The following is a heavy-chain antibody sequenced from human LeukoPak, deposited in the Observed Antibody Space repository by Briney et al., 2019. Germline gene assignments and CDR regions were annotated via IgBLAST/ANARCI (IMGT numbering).Heavy chain of an antibody. CDR2: ISDSGGRT. V-gene: IGHV3-23*01. D-gene: IGHD3-22*01. J-gene: IGHJ4*02. CDR3: AKRGVVIRVILVGFHKEAYYFDS. CDR1: GITLSNYG. Sequence: GGSLRLSCAVSGITLSNYGMSWVRQAPGKGLEWVAGISDSGGRTNYADSVKGRFTISRDNPKNTLHLQMNSLRAEDTAVYFCAKRGVVIRVILVGFHKEAYYFDSWGQGALVTVSS.